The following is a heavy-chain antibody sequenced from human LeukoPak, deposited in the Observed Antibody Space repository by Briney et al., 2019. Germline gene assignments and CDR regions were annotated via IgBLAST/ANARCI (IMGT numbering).Heavy chain of an antibody. CDR2: VYYNGDT. Sequence: SSETLSLTCTVSGGSISSSGSYWAWIRQPPGKGLEWIANVYYNGDTYCNSSLYSRVTISADTSKNQYSLNLRSVTAADTAVYYCARLLSPGWFDPWGQGTLVTVSS. J-gene: IGHJ5*02. CDR1: GGSISSSGSY. CDR3: ARLLSPGWFDP. V-gene: IGHV4-39*01. D-gene: IGHD2/OR15-2a*01.